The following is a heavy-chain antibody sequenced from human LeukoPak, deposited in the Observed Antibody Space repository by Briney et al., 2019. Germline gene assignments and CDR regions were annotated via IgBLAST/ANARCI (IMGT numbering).Heavy chain of an antibody. J-gene: IGHJ4*02. Sequence: SETLSLTCTVSGGSISSSSYYWGWIRQPPGKGLEWIGRIYYSGSTYYNPSLKSRVTISVDTSKNQFSLKLSSVTAADTAVYYCVNSSPGGGWLVSGNFDYWGQGTLVTVSS. D-gene: IGHD6-19*01. CDR3: VNSSPGGGWLVSGNFDY. CDR1: GGSISSSSYY. CDR2: IYYSGST. V-gene: IGHV4-39*01.